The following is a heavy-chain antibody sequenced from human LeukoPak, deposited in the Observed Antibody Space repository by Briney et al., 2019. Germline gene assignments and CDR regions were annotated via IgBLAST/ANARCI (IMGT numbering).Heavy chain of an antibody. CDR2: IYYSGST. CDR1: GGSISSSSYY. CDR3: ARDRRKDRDSSGYYSDY. D-gene: IGHD3-22*01. Sequence: SETLSLTCTVSGGSISSSSYYWGWIRQPPGKGLEWIGSIYYSGSTYYNPSLKSRVTISVDTSKSQFSLKLSSVTAADTAVYYCARDRRKDRDSSGYYSDYWGQGTLVTVSS. J-gene: IGHJ4*02. V-gene: IGHV4-39*07.